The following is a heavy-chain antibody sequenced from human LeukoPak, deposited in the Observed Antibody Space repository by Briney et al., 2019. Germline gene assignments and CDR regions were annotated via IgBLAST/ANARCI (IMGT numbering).Heavy chain of an antibody. Sequence: ASVKVSCKASGYTFTSYYMHWVRQAPGQGLEWMGIINPSGGSTSYAQKFQGRVTMTRDTSTSTVYMELSSLRSEDTAVYYCARERITMVRGTQHNWFDPWGQGTLVTVSS. J-gene: IGHJ5*02. V-gene: IGHV1-46*01. CDR1: GYTFTSYY. CDR3: ARERITMVRGTQHNWFDP. D-gene: IGHD3-10*01. CDR2: INPSGGST.